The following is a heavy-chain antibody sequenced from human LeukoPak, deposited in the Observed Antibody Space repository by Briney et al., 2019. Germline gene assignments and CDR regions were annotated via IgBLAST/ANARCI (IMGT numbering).Heavy chain of an antibody. CDR1: GGSFSGYY. CDR3: ARGVRRGRWFDP. J-gene: IGHJ5*02. Sequence: SSETLSLTCAVYGGSFSGYYWSWIRQPPGKGLEWIGEINHSGSTNYNPSLKSRVTISVDTSKNQFSLKLSSVTAADTAVYYCARGVRRGRWFDPWGQGTLVTVSS. V-gene: IGHV4-34*01. CDR2: INHSGST.